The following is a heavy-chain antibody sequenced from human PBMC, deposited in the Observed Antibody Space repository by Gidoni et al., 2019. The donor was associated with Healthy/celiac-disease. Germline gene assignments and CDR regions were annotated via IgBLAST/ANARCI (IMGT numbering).Heavy chain of an antibody. D-gene: IGHD4-17*01. Sequence: EVQLVESGGGLVQPGGSLRLSCAASGFTFSSYEMNWVRQAPGKGLEWVSYISSSGSTIYYADSVKGRFTISRDNAKNSLYLQMNSLRAEDTAVYYCARPRTTVVTNDTDYWGQGTLVTVSS. J-gene: IGHJ4*02. CDR1: GFTFSSYE. CDR2: ISSSGSTI. CDR3: ARPRTTVVTNDTDY. V-gene: IGHV3-48*03.